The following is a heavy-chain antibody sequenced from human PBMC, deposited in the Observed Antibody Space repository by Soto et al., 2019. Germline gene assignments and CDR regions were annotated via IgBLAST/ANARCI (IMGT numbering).Heavy chain of an antibody. J-gene: IGHJ6*02. CDR3: ASALVGASDSYGSDV. CDR1: GFTFSNYG. D-gene: IGHD1-26*01. CDR2: IWHDGNNK. V-gene: IGHV3-33*01. Sequence: GGSVRLSCAASGFTFSNYGMHWVRQAPGKGLEWVAIIWHDGNNKYYADSVRGRFIISRDNSKNRLYLQMNSLRAEDTAVYYCASALVGASDSYGSDVPGPGPPVTLS.